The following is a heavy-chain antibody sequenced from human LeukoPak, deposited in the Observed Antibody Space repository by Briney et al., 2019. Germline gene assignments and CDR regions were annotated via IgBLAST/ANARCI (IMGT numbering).Heavy chain of an antibody. V-gene: IGHV1-8*03. Sequence: ASVKVSCKASGYTFTNYHINWVRQASGQGPEWMTWINPDTGDKGYARKFQDRVTITTDTSISTAYMELSSLSSEDTAVYFCARTTSMTASGYDYWGQGTLVSVSS. CDR3: ARTTSMTASGYDY. CDR2: INPDTGDK. J-gene: IGHJ4*02. CDR1: GYTFTNYH. D-gene: IGHD2-21*02.